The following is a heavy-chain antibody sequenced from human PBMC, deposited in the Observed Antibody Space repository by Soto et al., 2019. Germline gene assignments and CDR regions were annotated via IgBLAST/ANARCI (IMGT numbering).Heavy chain of an antibody. J-gene: IGHJ6*02. V-gene: IGHV3-30-3*01. CDR2: ISYDGSNK. D-gene: IGHD6-6*01. CDR3: ARDGPQYSSSSIRLYYYGMDV. CDR1: GFTFSSYA. Sequence: GGSLRLSCAASGFTFSSYAMHWVRQAPGKGLEWVAVISYDGSNKYYADSVKGRFTISRDNSKNTLYLQMNSLRAEDTAVYYCARDGPQYSSSSIRLYYYGMDVWGQGTTVTVSS.